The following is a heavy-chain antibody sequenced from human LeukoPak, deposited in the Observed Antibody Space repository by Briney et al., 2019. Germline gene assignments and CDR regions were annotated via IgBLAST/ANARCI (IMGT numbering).Heavy chain of an antibody. CDR3: ATTASYHDAFDI. CDR1: GYTLTELS. J-gene: IGHJ3*02. D-gene: IGHD1-26*01. CDR2: FDPEDGET. Sequence: ASVKVSCKVSGYTLTELSMHWVRQAPGKGLEWMGGFDPEDGETIYAQKFQGRVTMTEDTSTDTAYMELSSLRSEDTAAYYCATTASYHDAFDIWGQGTMVTVSS. V-gene: IGHV1-24*01.